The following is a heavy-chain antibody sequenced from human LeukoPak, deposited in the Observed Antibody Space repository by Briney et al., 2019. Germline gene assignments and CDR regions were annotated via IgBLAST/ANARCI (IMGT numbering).Heavy chain of an antibody. Sequence: SVKVSCTASGGTFSSYAISWVRQAPGQGLEWMGWISAYNGNTNYAQKFQGRVTITADESTSTAYMELSSLRSEDTAVYYCARAYDYGVQLGDYWGQGTLVTVSS. J-gene: IGHJ4*02. CDR3: ARAYDYGVQLGDY. D-gene: IGHD4-17*01. V-gene: IGHV1-69*13. CDR2: ISAYNGNT. CDR1: GGTFSSYA.